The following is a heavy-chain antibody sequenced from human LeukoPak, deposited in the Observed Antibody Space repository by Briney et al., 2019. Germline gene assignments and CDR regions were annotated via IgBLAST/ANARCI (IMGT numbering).Heavy chain of an antibody. CDR1: GYTFTGNY. CDR3: ARGPPPESYCSSTSCYGSDDY. V-gene: IGHV1-2*02. J-gene: IGHJ4*02. D-gene: IGHD2-2*01. Sequence: GASVKVSCKASGYTFTGNYMHWVRQAPGQGLEWMRWINPNSGGTNYAQKFQGRVTMTRDTSISTAYMELSRLRSDDTAVYYCARGPPPESYCSSTSCYGSDDYWGQGTLVTVSS. CDR2: INPNSGGT.